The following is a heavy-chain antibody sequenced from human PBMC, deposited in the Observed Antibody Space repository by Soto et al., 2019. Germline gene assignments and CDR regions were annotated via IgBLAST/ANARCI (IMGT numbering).Heavy chain of an antibody. CDR2: ISWSSSST. V-gene: IGHV3-9*01. D-gene: IGHD1-26*01. CDR3: VRANKRSLSGSFGGSTPYFFAH. Sequence: EVRLVESGGTLVQPGRSLRLSCAGSGFMFGDYAMHWVRQAPGKGLEWVSGISWSSSSTAYADSVKGRFTISRDDAKNSLYLQMNSLRPEDTAFYYCVRANKRSLSGSFGGSTPYFFAHWGQGALVSVSS. J-gene: IGHJ4*02. CDR1: GFMFGDYA.